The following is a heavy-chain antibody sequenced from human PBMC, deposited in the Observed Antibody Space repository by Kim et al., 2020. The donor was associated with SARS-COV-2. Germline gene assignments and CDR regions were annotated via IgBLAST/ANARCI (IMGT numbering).Heavy chain of an antibody. D-gene: IGHD3-10*01. Sequence: GGSLRLSCAASGFTFSSYSMNWVRQAPGKGLEWVSHISSSTSTIYYADSVKGRFIISRDNAKNSLYLQMNSLRDEDTAVYYCARDLFGSMVRGGRFDPWGQRTLVTVSS. CDR2: ISSSTSTI. J-gene: IGHJ5*02. V-gene: IGHV3-48*02. CDR1: GFTFSSYS. CDR3: ARDLFGSMVRGGRFDP.